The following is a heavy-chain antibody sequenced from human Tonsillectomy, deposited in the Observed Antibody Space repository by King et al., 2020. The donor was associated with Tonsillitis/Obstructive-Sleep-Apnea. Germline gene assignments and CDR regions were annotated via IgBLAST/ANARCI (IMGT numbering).Heavy chain of an antibody. V-gene: IGHV4-39*01. CDR3: ARQKGGTGDPIDY. D-gene: IGHD7-27*01. CDR1: GGSVSSSSYY. J-gene: IGHJ4*02. CDR2: MSFSGRT. Sequence: QLQESGPRLVKPSETLSLTCSVSGGSVSSSSYYWGWIRQPPGKGLEWIGSMSFSGRTYYNPSLKSRVTISGDTSKNQFSLKLSSVTAADTVVYYCARQKGGTGDPIDYWGQGTLVTVSS.